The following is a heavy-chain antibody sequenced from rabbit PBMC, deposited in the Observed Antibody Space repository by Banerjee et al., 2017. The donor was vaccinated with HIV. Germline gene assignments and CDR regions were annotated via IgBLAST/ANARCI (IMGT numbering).Heavy chain of an antibody. D-gene: IGHD8-1*01. CDR3: ARLYDYYTRYFNL. CDR2: IATGSAGSN. V-gene: IGHV1S45*01. J-gene: IGHJ4*01. CDR1: GFDLSSYYY. Sequence: QEQLEETGGGLVKPEGSLTLTCKASGFDLSSYYYMCWVRQAPGKGLEWIGCIATGSAGSNYHASWAKGRFTISKTSSPTVTLQMTSLTAADTATYFCARLYDYYTRYFNLWGPGTLVTVS.